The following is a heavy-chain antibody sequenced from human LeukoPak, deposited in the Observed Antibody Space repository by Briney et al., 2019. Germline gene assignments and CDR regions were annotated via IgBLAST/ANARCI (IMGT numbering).Heavy chain of an antibody. CDR2: ISSSSSYI. V-gene: IGHV3-21*01. CDR3: ARDRYGDYIFDY. Sequence: GGSLRLSCAASGFTFSSYSMNWVRQAPGKGLEWVSSISSSSSYIYYADSVKRRFTISRDNAKNSLYLQMNSLRAEDTAVYYCARDRYGDYIFDYWGQGTLVTVSS. J-gene: IGHJ4*02. D-gene: IGHD4-17*01. CDR1: GFTFSSYS.